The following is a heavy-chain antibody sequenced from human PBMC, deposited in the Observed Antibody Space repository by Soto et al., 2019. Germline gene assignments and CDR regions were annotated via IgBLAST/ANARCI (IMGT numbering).Heavy chain of an antibody. CDR3: ARLLYDFWSGYCMDV. D-gene: IGHD3-3*01. CDR1: GFTFSDYY. J-gene: IGHJ6*03. Sequence: GGSLRLSCAASGFTFSDYYMSWIRQAPGKGLEWVSYISSSGSTIYYADSVKGRFTISRDNAKNSLYLQMNSLRAEDTAVYYCARLLYDFWSGYCMDVWGKGTTVTVSS. CDR2: ISSSGSTI. V-gene: IGHV3-11*01.